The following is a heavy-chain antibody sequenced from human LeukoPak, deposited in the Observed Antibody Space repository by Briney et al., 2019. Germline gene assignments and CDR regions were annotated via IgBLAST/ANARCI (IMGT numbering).Heavy chain of an antibody. V-gene: IGHV3-7*01. Sequence: GGSLRLSCAASGFTFSSYWMSWVRQAPGKGLEWVANIKQDGSEKYYVDSVKGRFTISKDNAKNSLYLQMNSLRAEDTAVYYCAREVAARRTDYWGQGTLVTVSS. CDR2: IKQDGSEK. CDR1: GFTFSSYW. D-gene: IGHD6-6*01. J-gene: IGHJ4*02. CDR3: AREVAARRTDY.